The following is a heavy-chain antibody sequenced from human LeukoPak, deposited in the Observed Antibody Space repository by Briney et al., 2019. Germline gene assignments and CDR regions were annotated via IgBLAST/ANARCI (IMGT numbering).Heavy chain of an antibody. CDR1: AFTFSSYA. D-gene: IGHD3-22*01. Sequence: GGSLRLSCAASAFTFSSYAMSWVRQAPGKGLEWVSVISGSGGSTYYADSVKGRFTISRDNSKNTLYLQMNSLRAEDTAVYYCAKPWYYYDSSGFDPWGQGTLVTVSS. CDR2: ISGSGGST. V-gene: IGHV3-23*01. CDR3: AKPWYYYDSSGFDP. J-gene: IGHJ5*02.